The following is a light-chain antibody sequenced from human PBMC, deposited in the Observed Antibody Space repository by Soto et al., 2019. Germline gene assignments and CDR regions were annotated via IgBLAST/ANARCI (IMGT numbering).Light chain of an antibody. CDR1: QSLLHSNGYNY. CDR3: MQALQTPPT. CDR2: LGS. Sequence: DIVMTQSPLSLPVTPGEPASISCRSSQSLLHSNGYNYLDWYLQKPAQSPQLLIYLGSNRASGVPDRFSGSGSGTDFTLKISRVEAEDVGVYYCMQALQTPPTCGQGTKVDIK. V-gene: IGKV2-28*01. J-gene: IGKJ1*01.